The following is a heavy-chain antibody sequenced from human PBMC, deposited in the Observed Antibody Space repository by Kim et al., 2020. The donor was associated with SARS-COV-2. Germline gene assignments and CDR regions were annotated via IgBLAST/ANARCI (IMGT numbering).Heavy chain of an antibody. CDR2: ISGSGGST. CDR3: AKDYIRDSWFGEFFLPFDY. V-gene: IGHV3-23*01. D-gene: IGHD3-10*01. Sequence: GGSLRLSCAASGFTFSSYAMSWVRQAPGKGLEWVSAISGSGGSTYYADSVKGRFTISRDNSKNTLYLQMNSLRAEDTAVYYCAKDYIRDSWFGEFFLPFDYWGQGTLVTVSS. J-gene: IGHJ4*02. CDR1: GFTFSSYA.